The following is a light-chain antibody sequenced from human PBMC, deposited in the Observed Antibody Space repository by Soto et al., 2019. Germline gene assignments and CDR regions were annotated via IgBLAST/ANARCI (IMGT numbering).Light chain of an antibody. CDR2: EVS. J-gene: IGLJ1*01. Sequence: QSLLSPPASVSGSPGQSINISCTGTSGEVGGYNYVCWYQQRPGKAPKLMIYEVSNRPSGVSRRFSGSKSGNTASLTISGLQTEDEADYYCSSYTGGSTLYVFGTGTKVTVL. V-gene: IGLV2-14*01. CDR3: SSYTGGSTLYV. CDR1: SGEVGGYNY.